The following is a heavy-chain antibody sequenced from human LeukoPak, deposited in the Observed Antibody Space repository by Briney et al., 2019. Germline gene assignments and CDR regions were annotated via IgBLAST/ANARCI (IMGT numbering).Heavy chain of an antibody. CDR2: ISSSSSTM. J-gene: IGHJ4*02. Sequence: GGSLRLSCAASGFTFSSYSMNWVRQAPGKGLEWVSYISSSSSTMYYADSVKGRFTVSRDNAKNSLHLQMNSLRAEDTAVYYCARDLCTNTICSFDYWGQGTLVTVSS. CDR1: GFTFSSYS. V-gene: IGHV3-48*01. CDR3: ARDLCTNTICSFDY. D-gene: IGHD2-2*01.